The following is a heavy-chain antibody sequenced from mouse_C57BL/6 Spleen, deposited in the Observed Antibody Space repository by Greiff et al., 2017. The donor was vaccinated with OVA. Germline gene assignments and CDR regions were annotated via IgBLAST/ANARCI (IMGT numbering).Heavy chain of an antibody. D-gene: IGHD3-2*02. Sequence: QVQLQQPGAELMKPGASVKLSCKATGYTFTGYWIEWVKQRPGHGLEWIGEILPGSGSTNYNEKFKGKATFTADTSSNTAYMQLSSLTTEDSAIYYSARRGRTAQATDYAMDYWGQGTSVTVSS. CDR1: GYTFTGYW. CDR3: ARRGRTAQATDYAMDY. CDR2: ILPGSGST. V-gene: IGHV1-9*01. J-gene: IGHJ4*01.